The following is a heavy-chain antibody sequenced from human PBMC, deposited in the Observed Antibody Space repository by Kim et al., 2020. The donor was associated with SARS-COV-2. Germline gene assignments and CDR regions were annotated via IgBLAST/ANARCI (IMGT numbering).Heavy chain of an antibody. J-gene: IGHJ6*01. CDR1: GFAMSSYG. D-gene: IGHD3-9*01. CDR2: IWYDGGNK. CDR3: ARDYAGYFKGLDV. Sequence: GGSLRLSCAASGFAMSSYGMHWVRQAPGKGLEWVSLIWYDGGNKYYADSVKGRFTISRDNSKNTLYPQMNSLRAEETAVNYCARDYAGYFKGLDVWGQG. V-gene: IGHV3-33*01.